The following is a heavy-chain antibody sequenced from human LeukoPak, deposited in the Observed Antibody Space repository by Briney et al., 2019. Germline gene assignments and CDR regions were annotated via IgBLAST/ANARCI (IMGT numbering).Heavy chain of an antibody. V-gene: IGHV3-53*01. Sequence: PGGSLRLSCAASGFTVSSNYMSWVRQAPGKGLEWVSVIYSGGSTYYADSVKGRFTISRDNSKNTLYLQMNSLRAEDTAVYYCARGGKYYYDSSGYLSYWDQGTLVTVSS. CDR2: IYSGGST. J-gene: IGHJ4*02. CDR3: ARGGKYYYDSSGYLSY. D-gene: IGHD3-22*01. CDR1: GFTVSSNY.